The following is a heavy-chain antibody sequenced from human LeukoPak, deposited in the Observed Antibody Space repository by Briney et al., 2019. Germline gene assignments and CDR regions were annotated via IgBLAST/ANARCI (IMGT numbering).Heavy chain of an antibody. J-gene: IGHJ4*02. D-gene: IGHD3-22*01. Sequence: PGGSLRLSCAASGFTFSSYAMSWVRQAPGKGLEWVSAISGSGGSTYYADSVKGRFTISRDNSKNTLYLQMNSLRAEDTAVYYCANTPRLPEHYYDSLTGNYWGQGTLVTVSS. CDR2: ISGSGGST. V-gene: IGHV3-23*01. CDR1: GFTFSSYA. CDR3: ANTPRLPEHYYDSLTGNY.